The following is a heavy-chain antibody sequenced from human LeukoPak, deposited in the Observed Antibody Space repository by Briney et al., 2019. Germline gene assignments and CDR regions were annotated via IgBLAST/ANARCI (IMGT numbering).Heavy chain of an antibody. Sequence: GGSLRLSCAASGFPFSSYAMSWVRQAPGKGLEWVSAISGSGGSTYYADSVKGRFTISRDNSKNTLYLQMNSLRAEDTAMYYCAKAQPLLRYFDWLFQHWGQGTLVTVSS. CDR3: AKAQPLLRYFDWLFQH. CDR1: GFPFSSYA. J-gene: IGHJ1*01. CDR2: ISGSGGST. D-gene: IGHD3-9*01. V-gene: IGHV3-23*01.